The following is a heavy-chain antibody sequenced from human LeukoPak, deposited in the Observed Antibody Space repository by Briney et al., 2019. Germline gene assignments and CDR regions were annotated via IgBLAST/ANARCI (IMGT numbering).Heavy chain of an antibody. Sequence: SETLSLTCAVSGGSISSYYWSWIRQPPGKGLEWIGYVSYSGSTNYNPSLKSRVTISVDTSKNQFSLKLSSVTAADTAVYYCARDSTYYDILTGYYSAAFDIWGQGTMVTVSS. D-gene: IGHD3-9*01. CDR2: VSYSGST. CDR1: GGSISSYY. V-gene: IGHV4-59*12. J-gene: IGHJ3*02. CDR3: ARDSTYYDILTGYYSAAFDI.